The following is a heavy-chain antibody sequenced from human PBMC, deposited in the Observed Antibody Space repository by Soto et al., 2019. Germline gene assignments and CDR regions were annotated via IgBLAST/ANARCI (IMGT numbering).Heavy chain of an antibody. V-gene: IGHV4-34*01. Sequence: SETLSLTCAVYGGSFSGYYWSWIRQPPGKGLEWIGEINHSGSTNYNPSLKSRVTISVDTSKNQFSLKLSSVTAADTAVYYCARLGGGDIVVVPAPADYWGQGTLVTVSS. CDR1: GGSFSGYY. CDR3: ARLGGGDIVVVPAPADY. D-gene: IGHD2-2*01. CDR2: INHSGST. J-gene: IGHJ4*02.